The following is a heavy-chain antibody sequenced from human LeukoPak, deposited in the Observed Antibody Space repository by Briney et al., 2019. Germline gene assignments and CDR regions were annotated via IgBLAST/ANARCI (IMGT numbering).Heavy chain of an antibody. CDR1: GFTFSSYT. D-gene: IGHD6-13*01. CDR3: ARGFSGTWFDY. J-gene: IGHJ4*02. V-gene: IGHV3-21*01. Sequence: PGGSLRLSCAASGFTFSSYTMNWVRQAPGKGLEWVSSITSSSSYIYYADSVKGRFTISRDNTKNSLYLQMNGLRAEATAVYYCARGFSGTWFDYWGQGTLVTVSS. CDR2: ITSSSSYI.